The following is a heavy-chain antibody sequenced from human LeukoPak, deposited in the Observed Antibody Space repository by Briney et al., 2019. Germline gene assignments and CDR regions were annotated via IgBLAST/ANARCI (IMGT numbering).Heavy chain of an antibody. J-gene: IGHJ6*02. CDR3: ARYDFWTGLSTVGAMDV. Sequence: SETLSLTCTVSGGSISDYYWNWVRQPPGKGLEWIGNVHYSGITNYNPSLKSRLTISVDTSKNQFSLKLTSVTASDMAVYFCARYDFWTGLSTVGAMDVWGQGTTVTVSS. V-gene: IGHV4-59*01. D-gene: IGHD3-3*01. CDR1: GGSISDYY. CDR2: VHYSGIT.